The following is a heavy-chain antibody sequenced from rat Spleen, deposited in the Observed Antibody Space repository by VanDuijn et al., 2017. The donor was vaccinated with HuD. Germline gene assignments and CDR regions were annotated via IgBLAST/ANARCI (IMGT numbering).Heavy chain of an antibody. CDR2: ISTGGGNT. Sequence: VQLKESGPGLVQPSQTPSLTCTVSGFSLISNTVHWVRQPPGKGLEWVASISTGGGNTYYRDSVKGRFTISRDNAKSTLYLQVDSLRSEDTATYFCARLGGLRNWFAYWGQGTLVTVSS. V-gene: IGHV5-25*01. D-gene: IGHD4-3*01. J-gene: IGHJ3*01. CDR3: ARLGGLRNWFAY. CDR1: GFSLISNT.